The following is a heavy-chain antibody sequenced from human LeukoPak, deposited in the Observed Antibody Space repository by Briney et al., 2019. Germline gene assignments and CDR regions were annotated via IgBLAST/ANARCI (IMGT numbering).Heavy chain of an antibody. CDR1: GFTFSSYW. D-gene: IGHD3-22*01. CDR2: INQDGSEK. Sequence: GGSLRLSCAASGFTFSSYWMSWVRQAPGKGLEWVTNINQDGSEKYYVDSVKGRFTISRDNAKNSLYLQMNSLRAEDTAVYYCAREATSPYYYDSSGSFDHWGQGTLVTVSS. J-gene: IGHJ4*02. V-gene: IGHV3-7*01. CDR3: AREATSPYYYDSSGSFDH.